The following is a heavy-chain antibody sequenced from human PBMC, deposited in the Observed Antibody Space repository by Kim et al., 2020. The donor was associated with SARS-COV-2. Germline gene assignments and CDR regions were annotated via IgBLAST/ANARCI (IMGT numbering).Heavy chain of an antibody. CDR2: GST. D-gene: IGHD6-6*01. Sequence: GSTYYADAVTGRFPTYRDNSRNALYLQMKSLRAEDTAVYYGARVDSSSSLWGQGTLVTVSS. V-gene: IGHV3-53*01. J-gene: IGHJ4*02. CDR3: ARVDSSSSL.